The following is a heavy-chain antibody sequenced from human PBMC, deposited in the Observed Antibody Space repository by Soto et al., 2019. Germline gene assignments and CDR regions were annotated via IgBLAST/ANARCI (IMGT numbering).Heavy chain of an antibody. J-gene: IGHJ4*02. CDR3: ARHGSY. CDR2: IYFSGTT. Sequence: QLQLQESGPGLVKPSETLSLTCNVSGVSISDTRYYWGWIRQAPGKGLEWIGTIYFSGTTFYNPSLKSRLSISVDTAQNQVSLRLTSVTAADTAVYYCARHGSYWGQGTLVTVSS. CDR1: GVSISDTRYY. V-gene: IGHV4-39*01.